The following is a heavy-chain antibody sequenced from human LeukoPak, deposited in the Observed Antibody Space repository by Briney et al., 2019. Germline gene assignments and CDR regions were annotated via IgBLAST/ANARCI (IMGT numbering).Heavy chain of an antibody. Sequence: GGSLRLSCAASGFTFSSHWMTWVRQAPGKGLEWVANINQDGSERYYVDSVKGRFTISRDNAKNSLYLQMNSLRAEDTVVYYCARDSEYSSSFAFDIWGQGTMVTVSS. CDR2: INQDGSER. J-gene: IGHJ3*02. CDR3: ARDSEYSSSFAFDI. CDR1: GFTFSSHW. V-gene: IGHV3-7*01. D-gene: IGHD6-13*01.